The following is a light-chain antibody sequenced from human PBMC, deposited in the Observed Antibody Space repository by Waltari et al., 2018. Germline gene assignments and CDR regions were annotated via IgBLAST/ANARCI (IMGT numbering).Light chain of an antibody. Sequence: QLVLTQSPSASASLGASVKLTCTLSSGHSSNVIAWLQQQPEKGLRYLMKVNSDGSHSKGDESPDRFSGSSSGTERYLTISSLQSEDEADYYCQTGGHGTWVFGGGTKLTVL. V-gene: IGLV4-69*01. CDR1: SGHSSNV. CDR3: QTGGHGTWV. CDR2: VNSDGSH. J-gene: IGLJ3*02.